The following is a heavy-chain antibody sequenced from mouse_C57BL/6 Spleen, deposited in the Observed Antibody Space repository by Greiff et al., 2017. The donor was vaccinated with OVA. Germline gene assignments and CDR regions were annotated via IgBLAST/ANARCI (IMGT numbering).Heavy chain of an antibody. CDR3: ARGEDY. J-gene: IGHJ2*01. V-gene: IGHV1-69*01. CDR1: GYTFTSYW. Sequence: VQLQQPGAELVMPGASVKLSCKASGYTFTSYWMHWVKQRPGQGLEWIGEIDPSDSYTNYNQKFKGKSTLTVDKSSSTAYMQLSSLTSEDSAVYYCARGEDYWGKGTTLTVSS. CDR2: IDPSDSYT. D-gene: IGHD2-13*01.